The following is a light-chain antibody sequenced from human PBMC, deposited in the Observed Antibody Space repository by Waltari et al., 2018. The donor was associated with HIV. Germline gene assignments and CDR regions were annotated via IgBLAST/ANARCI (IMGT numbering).Light chain of an antibody. Sequence: EIVLTQSPATLSLYPGERGTLHCRASQSVSSYLALYQQKPGQAPRLLIYDASNRATGIPARFSGSGSGTDFTLTISSLEPEDFAVYYCQQRSNWPPLTFGGGTKVEIK. V-gene: IGKV3-11*01. CDR2: DAS. CDR1: QSVSSY. J-gene: IGKJ4*01. CDR3: QQRSNWPPLT.